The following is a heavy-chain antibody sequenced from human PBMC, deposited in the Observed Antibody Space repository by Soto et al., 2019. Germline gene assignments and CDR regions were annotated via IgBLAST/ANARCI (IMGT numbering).Heavy chain of an antibody. V-gene: IGHV3-23*01. CDR3: ARDRVAARSENWFDP. J-gene: IGHJ5*02. Sequence: EVQLLESGGGLVQPGGSLRLSCAASGFTFSSYAMSWVRQAPGKGLEWVAAISGGGGSTFYADSVKGRFTISRDNSKNTLYLEMNGLRAEDTAVYYCARDRVAARSENWFDPWGQGTLVTVSS. CDR2: ISGGGGST. D-gene: IGHD6-6*01. CDR1: GFTFSSYA.